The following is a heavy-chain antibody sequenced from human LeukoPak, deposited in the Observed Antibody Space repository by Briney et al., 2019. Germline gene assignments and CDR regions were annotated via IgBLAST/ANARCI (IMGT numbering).Heavy chain of an antibody. J-gene: IGHJ4*02. CDR3: ARDPGLRYCSSTSCYDSYYFDY. D-gene: IGHD2-2*01. CDR2: IDPNSGGS. CDR1: GYTFTGYY. Sequence: ASVKVSCKTSGYTFTGYYIHWVRQAPGQGLEWMGWIDPNSGGSNSAQKFQGRVTMTRDTSISTAYMELRSLRSDDTAVYYCARDPGLRYCSSTSCYDSYYFDYWGQGTLVTVSS. V-gene: IGHV1-2*02.